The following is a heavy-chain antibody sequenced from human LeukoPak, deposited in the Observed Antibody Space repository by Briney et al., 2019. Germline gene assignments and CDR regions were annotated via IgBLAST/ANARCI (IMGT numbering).Heavy chain of an antibody. CDR1: GFAFSSLA. Sequence: GTSLRLSCAVSGFAFSSLAMHWVRQAPGKGLEWVAVISYDGSNKYYADSVKGRFTISRDNSKNTLYLQMNSLRAEDTAVYYCAREEQWLVPRGSWFDPWGQGTLVTVSS. D-gene: IGHD6-19*01. CDR3: AREEQWLVPRGSWFDP. CDR2: ISYDGSNK. J-gene: IGHJ5*02. V-gene: IGHV3-30-3*01.